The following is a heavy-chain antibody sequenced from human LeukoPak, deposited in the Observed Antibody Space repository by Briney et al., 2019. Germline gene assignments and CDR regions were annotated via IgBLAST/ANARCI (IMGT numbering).Heavy chain of an antibody. J-gene: IGHJ3*02. CDR1: GFTFGDYA. CDR3: AKGNPRADFYAFDI. D-gene: IGHD2-21*02. V-gene: IGHV3-9*01. Sequence: GGSLRLSCAASGFTFGDYAMHWVRQAPGKGLEWVSGISWNSGSIGYADSVKGRFTISRDNAKNSLYLQMNSLRAEDTALYYCAKGNPRADFYAFDIWGQGTMVTVSS. CDR2: ISWNSGSI.